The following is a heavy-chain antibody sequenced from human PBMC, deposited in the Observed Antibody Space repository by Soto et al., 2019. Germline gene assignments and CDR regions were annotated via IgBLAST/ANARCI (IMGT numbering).Heavy chain of an antibody. Sequence: EEQLVESGGGLVQPGGSLRLSCAASGFTFSNHYMNWVRQTPGKGLEWVSSINRDSTVIYYADSVKGRFTISRDNARNSLSLPMNSLRAEDTAVYYCLNGDYYVGPGTLVTVSS. J-gene: IGHJ4*02. CDR2: INRDSTVI. CDR1: GFTFSNHY. CDR3: LNGDYY. D-gene: IGHD3-16*01. V-gene: IGHV3-48*01.